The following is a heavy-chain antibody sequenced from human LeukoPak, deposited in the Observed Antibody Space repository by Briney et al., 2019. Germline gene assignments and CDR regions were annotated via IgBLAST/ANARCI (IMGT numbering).Heavy chain of an antibody. J-gene: IGHJ4*02. V-gene: IGHV3-30*04. D-gene: IGHD6-13*01. CDR2: ISYDGSNK. CDR3: AREGTRYSSSWYGGDY. CDR1: GFTFSSYA. Sequence: GGSLRLSCAASGFTFSSYAMHWVRQAPGKGLEWVAVISYDGSNKYYADSVKGRFTISRDNSKNTLYLQMNSLRAEDTAVYYCAREGTRYSSSWYGGDYWGQGTLVTVSS.